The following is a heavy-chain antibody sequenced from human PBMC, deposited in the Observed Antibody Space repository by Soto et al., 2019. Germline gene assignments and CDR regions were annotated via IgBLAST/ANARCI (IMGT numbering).Heavy chain of an antibody. CDR1: GFAFSSRG. V-gene: IGHV3-30*18. D-gene: IGHD2-15*01. Sequence: GGSLRLSCRASGFAFSSRGMHWVRQAPGKGLEWVALISYDGRNEKYAESLKGRFTISRDNSESTLYLQMNGLRPEDAAVYYCVKDFGSGYLQVGADLWGQGTQVTVSS. CDR2: ISYDGRNE. J-gene: IGHJ5*02. CDR3: VKDFGSGYLQVGADL.